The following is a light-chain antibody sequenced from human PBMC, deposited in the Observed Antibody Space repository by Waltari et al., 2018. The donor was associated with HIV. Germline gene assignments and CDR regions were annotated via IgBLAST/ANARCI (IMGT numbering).Light chain of an antibody. CDR2: EVS. Sequence: QSALTQPASVSGSPGQSIPIPCTGTSSAIGGYNYVSWYQHHPGKAPKLMIYEVSNRPSGVSNRFSGSKSGNTASLTISGLQAEDEADYYCSSYTSSNTLVFGTGTKVTVL. CDR3: SSYTSSNTLV. V-gene: IGLV2-14*01. CDR1: SSAIGGYNY. J-gene: IGLJ1*01.